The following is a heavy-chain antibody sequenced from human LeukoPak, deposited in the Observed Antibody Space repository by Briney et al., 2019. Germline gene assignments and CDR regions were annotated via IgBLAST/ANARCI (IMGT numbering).Heavy chain of an antibody. Sequence: GSLRLSCAASGFTFSSYAMSWVRQPPGKGLEWIGEINHSGSTNYNPSLKSRVTISVDTSKNQFSLKLSSVTAADTAVYYCARDGSSWSNWFDPWGQGTLVTVSS. CDR3: ARDGSSWSNWFDP. V-gene: IGHV4-34*01. CDR2: INHSGST. J-gene: IGHJ5*02. D-gene: IGHD6-13*01. CDR1: GFTFSSYA.